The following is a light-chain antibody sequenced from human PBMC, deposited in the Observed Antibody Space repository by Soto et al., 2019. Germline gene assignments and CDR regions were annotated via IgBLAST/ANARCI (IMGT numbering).Light chain of an antibody. Sequence: EIVLTQSPGTLSLSPGERATLSCTASQSISSGYFAWYQQKPGQAPRLLIYGASSRPTSIPGRFSGSASGTDFTITIGRQEPEDYAVYYCHHYGSSPTFGQGTRLEIK. CDR3: HHYGSSPT. CDR1: QSISSGY. CDR2: GAS. J-gene: IGKJ5*01. V-gene: IGKV3-20*01.